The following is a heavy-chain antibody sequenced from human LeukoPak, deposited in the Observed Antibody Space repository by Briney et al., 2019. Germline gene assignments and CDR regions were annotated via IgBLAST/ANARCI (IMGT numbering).Heavy chain of an antibody. D-gene: IGHD5-12*01. CDR2: INQDGSEK. J-gene: IGHJ4*02. Sequence: GGSLRLSCAASGFTFSSFWMTWVRQAPGKGLEWVANINQDGSEKYYVDSVKGRFTISRDNAKNSEYLQMNSLRAEDTAVYYCARDGGVSGYDLLDYWGQGTLVTVSS. CDR1: GFTFSSFW. V-gene: IGHV3-7*01. CDR3: ARDGGVSGYDLLDY.